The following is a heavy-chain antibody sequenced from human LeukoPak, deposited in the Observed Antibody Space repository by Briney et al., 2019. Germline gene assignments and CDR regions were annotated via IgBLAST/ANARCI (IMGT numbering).Heavy chain of an antibody. V-gene: IGHV3-53*01. CDR3: ARSPVLDRNDWSFAD. CDR2: SYSGGDT. D-gene: IGHD1-1*01. CDR1: GFTVSRNY. Sequence: PSGGSLRLSCAASGFTVSRNYMSWVRQAPGKGLEWVSVSYSGGDTYYPDSVKGRFTVSRDNPKNTVYLQMNSLRAEDTAVYFCARSPVLDRNDWSFADWGQGTLVTVSS. J-gene: IGHJ4*02.